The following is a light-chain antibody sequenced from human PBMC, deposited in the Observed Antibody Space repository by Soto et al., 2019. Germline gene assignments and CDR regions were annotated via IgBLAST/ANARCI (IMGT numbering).Light chain of an antibody. CDR1: QSLLHSSGYNY. CDR2: LGS. V-gene: IGKV2-28*01. Sequence: DIVMTQSPLSLPVTPGEPASISCRSSQSLLHSSGYNYLDWYLQKPGQSPQLLIHLGSNRASGVPDRFSGSGSGTDFTLKISRVEAEDVGVYFCMQALQAPLTFRGGTKVELK. CDR3: MQALQAPLT. J-gene: IGKJ4*01.